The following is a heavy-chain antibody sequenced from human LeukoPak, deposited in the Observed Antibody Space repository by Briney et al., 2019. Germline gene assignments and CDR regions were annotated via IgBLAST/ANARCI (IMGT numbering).Heavy chain of an antibody. J-gene: IGHJ6*03. Sequence: ASETLSLTCAVYGGSFSGYYWSWIRQPPGKGLEWIGYIYYSGSTNFNPSLKSRVTISVDTSKNQFSLKLSSVTAADTAVYYCARRVGYCSSTSCYTGEGNYYYYMDVWGKGTTVTVSS. V-gene: IGHV4-59*01. D-gene: IGHD2-2*02. CDR1: GGSFSGYY. CDR3: ARRVGYCSSTSCYTGEGNYYYYMDV. CDR2: IYYSGST.